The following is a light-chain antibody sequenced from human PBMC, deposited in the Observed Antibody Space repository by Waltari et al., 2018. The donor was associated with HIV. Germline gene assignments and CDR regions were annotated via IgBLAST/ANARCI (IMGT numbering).Light chain of an antibody. Sequence: QAVVTQEPSLTVSPGGTVTLTCGSTTGAVTSGHYPYWFQQKPGQAPRTLIYDTNNKHPGTPARFSGALLGGRAALTLSGAQPGGEAKYDGVRSDSGARHHGVFGGGTKLTVL. V-gene: IGLV7-46*01. CDR2: DTN. CDR3: VRSDSGARHHGV. J-gene: IGLJ3*02. CDR1: TGAVTSGHY.